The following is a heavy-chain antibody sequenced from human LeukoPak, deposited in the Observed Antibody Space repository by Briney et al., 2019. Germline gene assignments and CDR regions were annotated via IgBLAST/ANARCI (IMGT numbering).Heavy chain of an antibody. V-gene: IGHV4-38-2*02. CDR2: IYHSGST. CDR1: GYSISSGYY. J-gene: IGHJ4*02. Sequence: SETLSLTCTVSGYSISSGYYWGWIRQPPGKGLEWIGSIYHSGSTYYNPSLKSRVTISVDTSKNQFSLKLSSVTAADTAVYYCARGQSVMVYAVAVNPFDYWGQGTLVTVSS. D-gene: IGHD2-8*01. CDR3: ARGQSVMVYAVAVNPFDY.